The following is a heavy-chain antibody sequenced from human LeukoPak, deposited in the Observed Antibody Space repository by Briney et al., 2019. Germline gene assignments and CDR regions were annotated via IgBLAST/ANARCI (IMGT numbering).Heavy chain of an antibody. CDR2: IYTSGTT. CDR3: ARGDCSSTSCYLDRWYFDL. Sequence: SETLSLTCTVSGGSISSYYWSWIRQPAGKRLEWIGHIYTSGTTNYNPSLESRVTMSVDTSKNQFSLNLSSVTAADTAVYYCARGDCSSTSCYLDRWYFDLWGRGTLVTVSS. CDR1: GGSISSYY. J-gene: IGHJ2*01. V-gene: IGHV4-4*07. D-gene: IGHD2-2*01.